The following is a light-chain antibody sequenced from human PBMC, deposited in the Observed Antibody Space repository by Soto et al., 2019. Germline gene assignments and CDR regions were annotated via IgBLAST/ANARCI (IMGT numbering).Light chain of an antibody. CDR1: SRAVGGYNY. CDR2: DVS. Sequence: QSALTKPAAVSGSPGQSISISCTGTSRAVGGYNYVSWYQQHPGKAPKLMIYDVSNRPSGVSNRFSGSKSGNTASLTISGLQAEDEADYYCSSYTSSSTLVFGGGTKLTVL. CDR3: SSYTSSSTLV. J-gene: IGLJ3*02. V-gene: IGLV2-14*01.